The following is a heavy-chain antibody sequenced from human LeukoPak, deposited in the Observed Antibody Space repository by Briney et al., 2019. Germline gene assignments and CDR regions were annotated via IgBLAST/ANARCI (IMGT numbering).Heavy chain of an antibody. V-gene: IGHV7-4-1*02. J-gene: IGHJ4*02. CDR3: ARGPSNYGDCRFNY. Sequence: ASVKVSCKASGYTFTSYAMNWVRQAPGQGLEWMGWINTNTGNPTYAQGFTGRFVFSLDTSVSTAYLQISSLKAEDTAVYYCARGPSNYGDCRFNYWGQGTLVTVSS. D-gene: IGHD4-17*01. CDR1: GYTFTSYA. CDR2: INTNTGNP.